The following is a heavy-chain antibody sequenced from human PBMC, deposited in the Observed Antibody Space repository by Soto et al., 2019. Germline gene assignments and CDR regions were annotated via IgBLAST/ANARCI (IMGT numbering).Heavy chain of an antibody. CDR2: ISSSSSYI. CDR3: PRVGLLWSGEGDDFDL. Sequence: GGSLRLSCAASGFTFSSYSMNWVRQAPGKGLEWVSSISSSSSYIYYADSVKGRFTISRDNAKNSLYLQMNSLRAEDTAVYYCPRVGLLWSGEGDDFDLWGQGTMGTVSS. D-gene: IGHD3-10*01. V-gene: IGHV3-21*01. CDR1: GFTFSSYS. J-gene: IGHJ3*01.